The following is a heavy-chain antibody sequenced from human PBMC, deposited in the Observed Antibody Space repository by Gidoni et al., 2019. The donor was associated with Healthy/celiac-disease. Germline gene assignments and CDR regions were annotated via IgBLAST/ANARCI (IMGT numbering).Heavy chain of an antibody. CDR3: ASDPDKYSSGSLFDY. Sequence: SSYAMHWVRQAPGKGLEWEAVISYDGSNKYYADSVKGRFTISRDKSKNTLYLQMNSLRAEDTAVYYCASDPDKYSSGSLFDYWGQGTLVTVSS. D-gene: IGHD6-19*01. CDR2: ISYDGSNK. J-gene: IGHJ4*02. CDR1: SSYA. V-gene: IGHV3-30*01.